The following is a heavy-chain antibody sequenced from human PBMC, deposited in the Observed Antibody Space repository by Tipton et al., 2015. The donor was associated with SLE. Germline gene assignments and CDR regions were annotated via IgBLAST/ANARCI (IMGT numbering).Heavy chain of an antibody. Sequence: SLRLSCAASGFTFSTHAMSWVRQGPGKGLEWVSSIIDGGTTYYTDSVKGRFTISRDNSKNTLYLQMNSLRAEDTAVYYCAKRPVTTATVYFDYWGQGTLVTVSS. CDR2: IIDGGTT. J-gene: IGHJ4*02. V-gene: IGHV3-23*01. CDR3: AKRPVTTATVYFDY. CDR1: GFTFSTHA. D-gene: IGHD4-17*01.